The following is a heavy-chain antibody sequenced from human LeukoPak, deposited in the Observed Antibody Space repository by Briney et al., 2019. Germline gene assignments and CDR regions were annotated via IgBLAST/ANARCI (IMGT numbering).Heavy chain of an antibody. D-gene: IGHD3-22*01. V-gene: IGHV3-7*02. CDR2: IKQDGGEK. Sequence: QPGGSLRLSCAASGFTFSSYWMSWVRQAPGKGLGWVANIKQDGGEKYYVDSVKGRFTISRDNAKNSLYLQMNSLRAEDTAVYYCASTYYYDSSGYYAFDIWGQGTMVTVSP. CDR3: ASTYYYDSSGYYAFDI. J-gene: IGHJ3*02. CDR1: GFTFSSYW.